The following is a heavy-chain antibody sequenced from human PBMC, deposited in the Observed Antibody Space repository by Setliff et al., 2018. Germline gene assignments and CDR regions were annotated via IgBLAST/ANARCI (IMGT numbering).Heavy chain of an antibody. D-gene: IGHD1-1*01. CDR3: AKGLQGKNVGTFDS. CDR1: GFTFNTYA. Sequence: PGGSLRLSCAASGFTFNTYAMSWVRQAPGRGLEWVSGISATGGNTYYADSVKGRFTISRDNSKSTLFLQMSSLRAEDTAFYYCAKGLQGKNVGTFDSWGQGILVTVSS. J-gene: IGHJ4*02. CDR2: ISATGGNT. V-gene: IGHV3-23*01.